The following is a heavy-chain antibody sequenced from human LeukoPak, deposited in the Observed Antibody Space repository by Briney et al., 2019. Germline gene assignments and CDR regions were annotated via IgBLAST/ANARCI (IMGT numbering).Heavy chain of an antibody. CDR2: INPNTGGT. CDR3: ARVHATGYFSLDLGY. V-gene: IGHV1-2*02. Sequence: ASVKVSCKASGYTFTGYFMHWVRQAPGQGLDWMGWINPNTGGTEYAQKFQGRVTMTRDTSIGTAYMELSTVTSDDTAVYFCARVHATGYFSLDLGYWGQGTLVTVSS. J-gene: IGHJ4*02. CDR1: GYTFTGYF. D-gene: IGHD3-9*01.